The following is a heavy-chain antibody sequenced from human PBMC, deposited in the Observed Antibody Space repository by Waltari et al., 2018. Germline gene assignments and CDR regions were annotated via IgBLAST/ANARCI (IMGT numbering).Heavy chain of an antibody. CDR2: ISTSGGTV. V-gene: IGHV3-48*03. CDR1: HSTLSNYE. J-gene: IGHJ6*02. Sequence: EAQLVESGGGFVRPGGHLRLTGSASHSTLSNYEINWVRQAPGKGLEWVSVISTSGGTVDYADSVKGRFTTTRDNARSSAYLQIDSVRDEDTAVYYCARGAGSNYWAMDVWGPGTTVTVSS. CDR3: ARGAGSNYWAMDV. D-gene: IGHD1-7*01.